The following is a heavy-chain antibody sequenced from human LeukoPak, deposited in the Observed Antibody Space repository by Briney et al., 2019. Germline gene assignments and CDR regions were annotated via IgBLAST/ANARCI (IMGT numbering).Heavy chain of an antibody. CDR1: GFTFDDYG. Sequence: GGSLRLSCAASGFTFDDYGMSWVRQGPGKGLEWVSGINWNGGSTGYADSVKGRFTVSSDVSKNTLYLQMNNLRGEDTAVYYCASRHCSGENCYAGPLDFWGQGIQVTVSS. D-gene: IGHD2-8*02. CDR3: ASRHCSGENCYAGPLDF. V-gene: IGHV3-20*04. J-gene: IGHJ4*02. CDR2: INWNGGST.